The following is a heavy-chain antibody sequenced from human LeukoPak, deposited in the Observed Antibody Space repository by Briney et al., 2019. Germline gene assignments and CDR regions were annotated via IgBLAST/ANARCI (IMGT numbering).Heavy chain of an antibody. V-gene: IGHV3-30*02. CDR1: GFSFSSYG. CDR2: IRSDGSNK. D-gene: IGHD6-19*01. J-gene: IGHJ4*02. CDR3: ARILDSAWGELGY. Sequence: GGSLRLSCAGSGFSFSSYGMHWVRQAPGKGLEWMAFIRSDGSNKYYADSAKGRFTISRDNSKNTLYLQMNSLRAEDTAVYYCARILDSAWGELGYWGQGTLVTVSS.